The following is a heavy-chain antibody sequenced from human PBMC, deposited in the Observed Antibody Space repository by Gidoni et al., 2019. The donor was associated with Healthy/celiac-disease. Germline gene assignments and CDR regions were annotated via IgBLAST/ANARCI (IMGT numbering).Heavy chain of an antibody. CDR3: AKDSVDYGDYLLGY. CDR1: GFTFSSYG. V-gene: IGHV3-30*18. Sequence: QVQLVESGGGVVQPGRSLRLSCAASGFTFSSYGMHWVRQAPGKGLEWVAVISYDGSNKYYADSVKGRFTISRDNSKNTLYLQMNSLRAEDTAVYYCAKDSVDYGDYLLGYWGQGTLVTVSS. D-gene: IGHD4-17*01. J-gene: IGHJ4*02. CDR2: ISYDGSNK.